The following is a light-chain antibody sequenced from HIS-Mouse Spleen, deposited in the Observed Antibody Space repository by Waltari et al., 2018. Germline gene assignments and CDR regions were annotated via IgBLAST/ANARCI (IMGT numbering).Light chain of an antibody. V-gene: IGLV3-21*03. J-gene: IGLJ2*01. CDR1: NIGSKS. Sequence: SYVLTQPPSVSVAPGKTARITCGGNNIGSKSVHWYQQKPGQAPVLVVYDDSDRPSGRPGRFSGSNLGNTATLTISRVEAGDEADYYCQVWDSSSDHVVFGGGTKLTVL. CDR3: QVWDSSSDHVV. CDR2: DDS.